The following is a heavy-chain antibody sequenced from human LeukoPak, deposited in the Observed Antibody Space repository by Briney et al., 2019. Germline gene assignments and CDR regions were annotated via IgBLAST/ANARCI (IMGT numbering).Heavy chain of an antibody. J-gene: IGHJ4*02. V-gene: IGHV3-23*01. CDR3: AKSVDSSGWTSGKIDY. CDR1: GFTFSSYA. Sequence: GGSLRLSCAASGFTFSSYAMRWVREAPGKGVEWVSAISGSGGSTYYADSVKGRFTISRDNSKNTLYLQMNSLRAEDTAVYYCAKSVDSSGWTSGKIDYWGQGTLVTVSS. CDR2: ISGSGGST. D-gene: IGHD6-19*01.